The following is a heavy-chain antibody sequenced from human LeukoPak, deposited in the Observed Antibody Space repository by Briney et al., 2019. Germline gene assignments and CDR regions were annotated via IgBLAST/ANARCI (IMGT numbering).Heavy chain of an antibody. D-gene: IGHD2-15*01. CDR1: GFTFSSYG. J-gene: IGHJ4*02. CDR3: AKDHGVVVVAAGFDY. Sequence: GGSLRLSCAASGFTFSSYGMHWVRQAPGKGLEWVAVIWYDGSNKYYADSVKGRFTISRDNSKNTLYLQMNSLRAEDTAVYYCAKDHGVVVVAAGFDYWGQGTLVTASS. V-gene: IGHV3-33*06. CDR2: IWYDGSNK.